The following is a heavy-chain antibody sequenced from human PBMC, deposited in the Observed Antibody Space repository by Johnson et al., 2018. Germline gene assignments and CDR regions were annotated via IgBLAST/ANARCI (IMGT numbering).Heavy chain of an antibody. V-gene: IGHV4-34*01. CDR2: INHSGST. CDR1: GGSFSGYY. D-gene: IGHD2-2*01. Sequence: QVQLQQWGAGLLKPSGTXSLTCAVYGGSFSGYYWSWIRQPPGKGLEWIGEINHSGSTNYNPSRKSRVTISVDTSKNQFSLKLSSVTAADTAVYYCAREDIVVVPAAIPLVAFDIWGQGTMVTVSS. CDR3: AREDIVVVPAAIPLVAFDI. J-gene: IGHJ3*02.